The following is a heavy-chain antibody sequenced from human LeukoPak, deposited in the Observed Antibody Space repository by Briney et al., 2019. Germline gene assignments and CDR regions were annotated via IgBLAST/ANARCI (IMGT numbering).Heavy chain of an antibody. D-gene: IGHD2-2*01. CDR1: GFTFSSYW. CDR3: AKSGPIVVVPATYYYYYGMDV. CDR2: INHNGNVN. Sequence: GGSLSLSCAASGFTFSSYWMNWARQAPGKGLEWVASINHNGNVNYYADSVKGRFTISRDNSKNTLYLQMNSLRAEDTAVYYCAKSGPIVVVPATYYYYYGMDVWGQGTTVTVSS. J-gene: IGHJ6*02. V-gene: IGHV3-7*01.